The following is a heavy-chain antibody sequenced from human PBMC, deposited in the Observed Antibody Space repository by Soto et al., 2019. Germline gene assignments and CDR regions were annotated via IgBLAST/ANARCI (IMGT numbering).Heavy chain of an antibody. J-gene: IGHJ6*03. V-gene: IGHV3-64*01. CDR2: ISSNGGST. Sequence: PGGSLRLSCAASGFTFSSYAMHWVRQAPGKGLEYVSAISSNGGSTDYANSVKGRLTISRDNSKNTLFLQMNSLSAEDTAVYYCARGEVPGPLYYYYMDVWGKGTTVTVSS. CDR3: ARGEVPGPLYYYYMDV. CDR1: GFTFSSYA.